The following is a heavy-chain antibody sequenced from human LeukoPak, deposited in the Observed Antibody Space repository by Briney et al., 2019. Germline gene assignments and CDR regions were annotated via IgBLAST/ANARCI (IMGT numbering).Heavy chain of an antibody. CDR3: ARSAVTGPGWIDP. V-gene: IGHV3-53*01. D-gene: IGHD6-19*01. J-gene: IGHJ5*02. CDR1: GFTVSSNY. CDR2: IYSGGST. Sequence: GGSLRLSCAASGFTVSSNYMTWVRQAPGTGLEWVSGIYSGGSTYYADSVKGRFTISRDNSKNTLYLQVNGLRGDDTAVYYCARSAVTGPGWIDPWGQGTLVTVSS.